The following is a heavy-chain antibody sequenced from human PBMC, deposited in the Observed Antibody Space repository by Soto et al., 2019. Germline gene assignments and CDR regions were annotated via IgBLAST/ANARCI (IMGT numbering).Heavy chain of an antibody. Sequence: GGSLRLSCAASGLTFSSYWMHWVRQAPGKGLEWVGRIKSKSDGETTDYAAPVKGRFTISRDDSKDTLYLQVNRLKTEDTGLYFCSTNKRHSWSLALWGPGTTVIVSS. CDR3: STNKRHSWSLAL. CDR1: GLTFSSYW. J-gene: IGHJ6*02. CDR2: IKSKSDGETT. V-gene: IGHV3-15*01. D-gene: IGHD1-26*01.